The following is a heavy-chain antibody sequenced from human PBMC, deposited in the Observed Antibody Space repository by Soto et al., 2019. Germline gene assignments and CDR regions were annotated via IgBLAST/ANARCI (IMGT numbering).Heavy chain of an antibody. CDR2: VRGNSYGA. D-gene: IGHD2-8*01. Sequence: PGGSLRFSCAASGFMFENYAMIWVRQAPGKGLEWVATVRGNSYGAYYADSVRGRFIISRDNSKNTMSLQLNSLRDDDTAIYYCAKGKSENGVDWLDPWGPGTLVTVSS. CDR1: GFMFENYA. J-gene: IGHJ5*02. CDR3: AKGKSENGVDWLDP. V-gene: IGHV3-23*01.